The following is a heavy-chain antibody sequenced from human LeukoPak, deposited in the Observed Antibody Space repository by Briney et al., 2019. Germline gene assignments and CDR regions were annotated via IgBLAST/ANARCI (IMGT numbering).Heavy chain of an antibody. CDR3: AREYQLNYYYYGMDV. Sequence: SVKVSCKASGGTFSSYAISWVRQAPGQGLEWMGGIIPIFGTANYAQEFQGRVTITADESTSTAYMELSSLRSEDTAVYYCAREYQLNYYYYGMDVWGQGTTVTVSS. J-gene: IGHJ6*02. CDR1: GGTFSSYA. CDR2: IIPIFGTA. D-gene: IGHD2-2*01. V-gene: IGHV1-69*13.